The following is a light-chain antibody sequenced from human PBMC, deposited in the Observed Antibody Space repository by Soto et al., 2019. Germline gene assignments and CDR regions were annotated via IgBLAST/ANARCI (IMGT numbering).Light chain of an antibody. J-gene: IGLJ3*02. V-gene: IGLV2-23*03. CDR1: SNNIGNYNL. Sequence: QSALTQPASVSGSPGQAITLSCTGTSNNIGNYNLVSWYQLHPGKAPRLMIYESSQRPSGVSDRFSGSKSGNTASLTISGLQADDEADYYCCSSSASGSTFDVLFGGGTKLTVL. CDR2: ESS. CDR3: CSSSASGSTFDVL.